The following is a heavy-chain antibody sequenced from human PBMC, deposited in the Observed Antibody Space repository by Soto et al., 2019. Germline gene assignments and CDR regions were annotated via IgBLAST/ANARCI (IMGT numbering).Heavy chain of an antibody. V-gene: IGHV1-69*05. CDR1: GITLRDYG. J-gene: IGHJ1*01. D-gene: IGHD3-22*01. CDR3: ATPGDDHHDSSAYYLPFDF. CDR2: SLPVFRAE. Sequence: QVQLVQSGAEVKRPGSSVKVSCKTSGITLRDYGLSWVRLAPGHGLAWRGASLPVFRAETYTEKFQGRLTISFNETTETTYMELTRLTSDDTAVYYCATPGDDHHDSSAYYLPFDFWGQCTQVTVS.